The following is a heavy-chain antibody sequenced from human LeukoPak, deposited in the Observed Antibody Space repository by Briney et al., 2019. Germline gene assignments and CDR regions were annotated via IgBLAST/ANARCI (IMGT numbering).Heavy chain of an antibody. D-gene: IGHD6-19*01. J-gene: IGHJ4*02. CDR3: ARALDSSGWYFGY. Sequence: ASVKVSCKASGYTFTGFYLHWVRQAPGQGLEWMGWITPNSGGTDYALKFQGRVTVTRDMSTSTVYMELSSLRSEDTAVYYCARALDSSGWYFGYWGQGTLVTVSS. CDR2: ITPNSGGT. CDR1: GYTFTGFY. V-gene: IGHV1-2*02.